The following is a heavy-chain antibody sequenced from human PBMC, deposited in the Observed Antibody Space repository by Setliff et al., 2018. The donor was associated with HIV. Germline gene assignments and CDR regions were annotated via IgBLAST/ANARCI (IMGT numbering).Heavy chain of an antibody. Sequence: SETLSLTCAVYNESFNGYYWTWIRQTPDKGLEWIGEINHSGDSSYNPSLKSRVTLSVDTSKNQFSLKLTSVTAADTAVYYCAREGLILRGRYGWFDPWGQGTLVTVSS. V-gene: IGHV4-34*01. CDR1: NESFNGYY. CDR2: INHSGDS. J-gene: IGHJ5*02. D-gene: IGHD3-10*01. CDR3: AREGLILRGRYGWFDP.